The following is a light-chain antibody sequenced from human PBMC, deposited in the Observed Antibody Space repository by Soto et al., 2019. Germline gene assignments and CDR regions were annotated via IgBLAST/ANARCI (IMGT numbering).Light chain of an antibody. J-gene: IGKJ1*01. CDR1: QYISEY. CDR3: QQSYDYPWT. Sequence: DIQMTQSPSSLSASVGDRVTITCRASQYISEYLNWYQQKPGKAPKLLINTASTLQSGVPSRVSGSGSGTDFTLTIASLQPEDVGTYYCQQSYDYPWTFGQGTEVEI. CDR2: TAS. V-gene: IGKV1-39*01.